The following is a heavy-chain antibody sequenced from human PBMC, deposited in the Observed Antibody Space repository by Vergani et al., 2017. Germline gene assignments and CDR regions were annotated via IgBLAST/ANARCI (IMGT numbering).Heavy chain of an antibody. Sequence: EVQLLESGGSLKQPGGSVRLSCAASGFTFSTYAMHWVRQAPGKGLEWVSALTGGGGSTYYADSFKGRFLISRDNSRDTLYLQMNSLRPEDTPTYYCVKGAGSYENFFDSWGQGTLVTVSS. D-gene: IGHD1-26*01. CDR3: VKGAGSYENFFDS. CDR2: LTGGGGST. J-gene: IGHJ4*02. V-gene: IGHV3-23*01. CDR1: GFTFSTYA.